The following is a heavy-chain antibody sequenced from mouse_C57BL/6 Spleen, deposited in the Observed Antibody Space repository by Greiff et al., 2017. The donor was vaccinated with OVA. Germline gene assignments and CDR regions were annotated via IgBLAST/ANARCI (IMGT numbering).Heavy chain of an antibody. CDR2: INPNNGGT. D-gene: IGHD1-1*01. J-gene: IGHJ1*03. V-gene: IGHV1-26*01. CDR1: GYTFTDYY. Sequence: EVQLQQSGPELVKPGASVKISCKASGYTFTDYYMNWVKQSHGKSLEWIGDINPNNGGTSYNQKFKGKATLTVDKSSSTAYMELRSLTSEDSAVYYCARHSGSSHWYFDVWGTGTTVTVSS. CDR3: ARHSGSSHWYFDV.